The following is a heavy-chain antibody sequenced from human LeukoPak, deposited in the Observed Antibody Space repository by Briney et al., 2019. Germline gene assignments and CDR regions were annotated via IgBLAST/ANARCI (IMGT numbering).Heavy chain of an antibody. V-gene: IGHV3-7*01. J-gene: IGHJ4*02. CDR1: GFTFSTYW. Sequence: PGGSLRLPCAASGFTFSTYWMSWVRRAPGKGLEWVANIKQDGSEKYYVDSVKGRFTISRDNAKNSLYLQMNSLRAEDTAMYYCARDSAGNDYWGQGTLVTVSS. D-gene: IGHD6-13*01. CDR3: ARDSAGNDY. CDR2: IKQDGSEK.